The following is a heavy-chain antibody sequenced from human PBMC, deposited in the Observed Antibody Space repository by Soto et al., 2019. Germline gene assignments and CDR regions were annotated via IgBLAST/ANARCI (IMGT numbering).Heavy chain of an antibody. V-gene: IGHV1-8*01. CDR3: ARARKSFYFDS. CDR2: MNPNSGTT. J-gene: IGHJ4*02. Sequence: ASVKVSCKTSGYTFTNYDINWVRQAPGQGLEWMGWMNPNSGTTFYAQTFQGRVTMTGNTSLTTAYLDLGSLSFVDTALYYCARARKSFYFDSWGQGTLVTVSS. CDR1: GYTFTNYD. D-gene: IGHD3-3*01.